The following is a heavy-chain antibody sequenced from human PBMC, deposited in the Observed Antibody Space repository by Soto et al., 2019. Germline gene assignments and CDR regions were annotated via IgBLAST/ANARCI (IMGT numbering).Heavy chain of an antibody. D-gene: IGHD6-19*01. J-gene: IGHJ4*02. CDR1: GASISTSIYY. Sequence: SETLSLTCTVSGASISTSIYYWGWVRQPPGKGLEWIGTIYYSGSTYYNPSLKSRVTISVDTSKNQFSLKLRSVTAADTAIYYCARRFEYSTGWYYFDYWGQGTLVTVSS. CDR2: IYYSGST. V-gene: IGHV4-39*01. CDR3: ARRFEYSTGWYYFDY.